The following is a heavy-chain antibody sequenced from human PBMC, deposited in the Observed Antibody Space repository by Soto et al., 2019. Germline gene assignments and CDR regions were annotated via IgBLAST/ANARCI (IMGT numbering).Heavy chain of an antibody. CDR2: ISFDGTNK. CDR1: EFTFSIYA. D-gene: IGHD6-13*01. Sequence: GGPLRLSCAASEFTFSIYAMHWVRQAPGKGLEWVAVISFDGTNKYYADSVKGRFTISRDNSKNTLYLQMNSLRGEDTAMYYCSAAADYNWFDPWGQGTLVTVSS. J-gene: IGHJ5*02. V-gene: IGHV3-30-3*01. CDR3: SAAADYNWFDP.